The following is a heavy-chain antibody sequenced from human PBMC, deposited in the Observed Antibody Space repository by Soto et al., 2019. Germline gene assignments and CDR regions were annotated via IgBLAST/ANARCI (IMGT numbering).Heavy chain of an antibody. CDR1: GDSMGSGGHY. J-gene: IGHJ4*02. V-gene: IGHV4-31*02. Sequence: KPSETLSLTCIVTGDSMGSGGHYYNWIRQLPGKGLEWIGYVYYSGATHYNPSLRARATISRDTSKNQFFLRLISVTAADTAVYFCTRGKDLEPTVWGYWRQGTQVTVSS. D-gene: IGHD7-27*01. CDR2: VYYSGAT. CDR3: TRGKDLEPTVWGY.